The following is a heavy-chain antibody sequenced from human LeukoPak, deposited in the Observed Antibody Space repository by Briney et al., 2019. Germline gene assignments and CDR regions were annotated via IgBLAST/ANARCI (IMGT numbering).Heavy chain of an antibody. CDR2: IWYDGSNK. CDR3: ARDLRHSSGWTTLFDP. D-gene: IGHD6-19*01. V-gene: IGHV3-33*01. J-gene: IGHJ5*02. CDR1: GFTFSSYG. Sequence: GRSLRLSCAASGFTFSSYGMHWVRQAPGKGLEWVAVIWYDGSNKYYADSVKGRFTISRDNSKNTLYLQMNSLRAEDTAVYYCARDLRHSSGWTTLFDPWGQGTLVTVSS.